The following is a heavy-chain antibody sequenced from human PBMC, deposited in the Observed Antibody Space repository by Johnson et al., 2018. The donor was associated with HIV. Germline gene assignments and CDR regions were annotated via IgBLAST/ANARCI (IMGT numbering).Heavy chain of an antibody. CDR2: ISSDGSNK. J-gene: IGHJ3*02. CDR1: GFTFSSYA. Sequence: QVQLVESGGGVVQPGRSLRLSCAASGFTFSSYAMHWVRQAPGKGLEWVAVISSDGSNKYSADSVKSRFSISRDNSKNMLYLQMNSLRAEDTAVYYCARGNTWYSSYDALDIWGQGTMVTVSS. CDR3: ARGNTWYSSYDALDI. V-gene: IGHV3-30*04. D-gene: IGHD6-13*01.